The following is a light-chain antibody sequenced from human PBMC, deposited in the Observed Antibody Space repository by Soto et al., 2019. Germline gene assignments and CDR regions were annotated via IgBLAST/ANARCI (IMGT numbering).Light chain of an antibody. CDR1: SSDVGGYNY. Sequence: QCVLTQPASVAGSPGQSITISRTGTSSDVGGYNYVSWYQQHPGKVPKLMIYDVSNRPSGVSNRFSGSKSGNTASLTISGLQGEDEADYYCSSYTSSSTYVFGTGTKVTVL. V-gene: IGLV2-14*01. CDR2: DVS. J-gene: IGLJ1*01. CDR3: SSYTSSSTYV.